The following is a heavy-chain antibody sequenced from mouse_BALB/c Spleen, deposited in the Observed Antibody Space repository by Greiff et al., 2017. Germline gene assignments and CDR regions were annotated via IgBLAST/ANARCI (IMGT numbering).Heavy chain of an antibody. V-gene: IGHV3-6*02. CDR2: ISYDGSN. D-gene: IGHD2-14*01. Sequence: VQLQQSGPGLVKPSQSLSLTCSVTGYSITSGYYWNWIRQFPGNKLEWMGYISYDGSNNYNPSLKNRISITRDTSKNQFFLKLNSVTTEDTATYYCARSYYRYEEDAMDYWGQGTSVTVSS. CDR3: ARSYYRYEEDAMDY. CDR1: GYSITSGYY. J-gene: IGHJ4*01.